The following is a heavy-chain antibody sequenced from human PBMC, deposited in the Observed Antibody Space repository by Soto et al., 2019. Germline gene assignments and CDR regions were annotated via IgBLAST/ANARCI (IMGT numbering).Heavy chain of an antibody. CDR3: ARELECRDGKISHFDY. J-gene: IGHJ4*02. D-gene: IGHD1-26*01. V-gene: IGHV1-69*01. CDR1: GGTFKNYL. CDR2: VFPIFGTT. Sequence: QVQLVQSGAEVKKPGSSVKVSCKASGGTFKNYLFSWVRQAPGQGLEWMGGVFPIFGTTNYAQRFQGRVTITADASTSTGYMELSGLTSEDTAVYVCARELECRDGKISHFDYWGQGTLVTVSS.